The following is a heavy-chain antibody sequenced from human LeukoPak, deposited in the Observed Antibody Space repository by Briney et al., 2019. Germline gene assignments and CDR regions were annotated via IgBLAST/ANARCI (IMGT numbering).Heavy chain of an antibody. CDR1: GGSISSSSYY. Sequence: PSETLSLTCTVSGGSISSSSYYWGWIRQPPGKGLEWIGSIYYSGSTYYNPSLKSRVTISVDTSKNQFSLKLSSVTAADTAVYYCARDRVYYYDSSGYYPPAFDYWGQGTLVTVSS. CDR2: IYYSGST. CDR3: ARDRVYYYDSSGYYPPAFDY. J-gene: IGHJ4*02. V-gene: IGHV4-39*07. D-gene: IGHD3-22*01.